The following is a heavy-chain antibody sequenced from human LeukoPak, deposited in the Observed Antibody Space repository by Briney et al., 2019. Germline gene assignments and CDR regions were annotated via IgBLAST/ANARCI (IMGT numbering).Heavy chain of an antibody. V-gene: IGHV3-66*01. CDR2: IYDDNT. Sequence: PGGSLRLSCAASGFTVSAYAMAWVRQAPGKGLQWVSTIYDDNTYYADSVKGRFTISRDNSKNMVYLQMNSLRAEDTAVYNCARDRNWGLQSWFLDLWGRGTLVTVSS. D-gene: IGHD7-27*01. J-gene: IGHJ2*01. CDR1: GFTVSAYA. CDR3: ARDRNWGLQSWFLDL.